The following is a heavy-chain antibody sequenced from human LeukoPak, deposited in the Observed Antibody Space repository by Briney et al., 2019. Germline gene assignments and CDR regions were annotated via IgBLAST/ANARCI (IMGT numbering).Heavy chain of an antibody. Sequence: SQTLSVTCAISGDSISSKSAWNWIRQSPSRGLEWLGRTYYKSKWNNNYAVSVKSRITINPDTSKNQFSLQLYSVTAEDTAVYYCARGDQNFDYWGQGTLVTVSS. D-gene: IGHD5-24*01. CDR1: GDSISSKSA. J-gene: IGHJ4*02. V-gene: IGHV6-1*01. CDR3: ARGDQNFDY. CDR2: TYYKSKWNN.